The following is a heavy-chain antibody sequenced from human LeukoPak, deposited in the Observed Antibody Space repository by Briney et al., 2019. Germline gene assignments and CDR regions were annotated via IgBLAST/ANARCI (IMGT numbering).Heavy chain of an antibody. D-gene: IGHD3-22*01. CDR3: AGLVGRYSSGLYYYYFDY. CDR2: ISDGGST. CDR1: GDSIRSSDYY. J-gene: IGHJ4*02. V-gene: IGHV4-39*01. Sequence: ASETLSLTCTVSGDSIRSSDYYWGCIRQSPGKGLEWIGTISDGGSTYYNPSLKSRIIISVDTSKNQFSLQLSSVTAADTAVYYCAGLVGRYSSGLYYYYFDYWGQGTLVTVSS.